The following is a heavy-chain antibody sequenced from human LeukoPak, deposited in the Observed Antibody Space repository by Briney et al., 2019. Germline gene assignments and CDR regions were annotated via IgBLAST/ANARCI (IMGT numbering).Heavy chain of an antibody. D-gene: IGHD4-23*01. V-gene: IGHV5-51*01. J-gene: IGHJ4*02. CDR2: MYPGDSDT. Sequence: GKSLKISCKGSGYSFTNYRIGWVRQMPGKGLEWMGIMYPGDSDTRYSPSFQGQVTISVDKSISTAYLQWSSLKASDTAMYYCGRHLYGGNSAIDYWGQGTLVTVSS. CDR3: GRHLYGGNSAIDY. CDR1: GYSFTNYR.